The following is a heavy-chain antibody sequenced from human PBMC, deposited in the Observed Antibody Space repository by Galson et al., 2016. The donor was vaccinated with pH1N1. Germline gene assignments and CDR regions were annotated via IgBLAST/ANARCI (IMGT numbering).Heavy chain of an antibody. V-gene: IGHV3-33*01. CDR1: GLILKNFA. CDR3: TTDADDPMDV. D-gene: IGHD3-16*01. Sequence: SLRLSCAASGLILKNFAMHWVRRAPGKGLEWVAFIWMDGTGQKYADSVKGRFIISRDNSKNTLYLQMNSLGDEDTAIYYCTTDADDPMDVWGIGTTVTVSP. J-gene: IGHJ6*04. CDR2: IWMDGTGQ.